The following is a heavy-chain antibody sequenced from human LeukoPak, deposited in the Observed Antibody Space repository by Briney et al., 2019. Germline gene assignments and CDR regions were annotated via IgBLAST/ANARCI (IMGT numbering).Heavy chain of an antibody. CDR1: GNSISNNW. CDR2: IFHRGTP. V-gene: IGHV4/OR15-8*01. D-gene: IGHD3-16*02. J-gene: IGHJ6*03. CDR3: ARVMGASWFFYLDV. Sequence: SETLSLTCDVSGNSISNNWWSWVRQSPGKGLEWIGEIFHRGTPNYNPSFESRVTMSVDTSKNQLSLNLNSVTAADTAVYYCARVMGASWFFYLDVWGKGTTVTVSS.